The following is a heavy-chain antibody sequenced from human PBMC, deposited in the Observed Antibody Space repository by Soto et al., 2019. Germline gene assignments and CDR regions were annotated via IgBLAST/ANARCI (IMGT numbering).Heavy chain of an antibody. V-gene: IGHV4-34*01. CDR1: GGSFSGYY. J-gene: IGHJ4*02. CDR2: INHSGST. CDR3: ARGPSSGWALYG. D-gene: IGHD6-25*01. Sequence: SETLSLTCAVYGGSFSGYYWSWIRQPPGKGLEWIGEINHSGSTNYNPSHKSRVTISVDTSKNQFSLKLSSVTAADTAVYYFARGPSSGWALYGWCQRTLVTVS.